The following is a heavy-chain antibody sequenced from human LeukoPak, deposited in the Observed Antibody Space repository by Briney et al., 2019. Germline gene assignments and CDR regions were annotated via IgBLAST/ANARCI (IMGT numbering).Heavy chain of an antibody. Sequence: TGGSLRLSCAASGLTFSNACMSWVRQAPGKGREWVGRIKSKTERGSKDYAAPVKGRFTISRDDSKNTLYLQMNSLKTEDTAVYYCTTDPGLAGIDSSSWFWYFDYWGQGTLVTVSS. CDR1: GLTFSNAC. CDR3: TTDPGLAGIDSSSWFWYFDY. D-gene: IGHD6-13*01. CDR2: IKSKTERGSK. J-gene: IGHJ4*02. V-gene: IGHV3-15*01.